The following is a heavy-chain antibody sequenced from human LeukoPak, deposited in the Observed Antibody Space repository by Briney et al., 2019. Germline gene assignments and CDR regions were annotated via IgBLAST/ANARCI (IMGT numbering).Heavy chain of an antibody. D-gene: IGHD6-13*01. V-gene: IGHV1-18*01. Sequence: ASVKVSCLASGYSFTSSAISWVRQAPGQGLEWMGWISVYDANTKYAQKFQGRVTMTTDTSTSIAYMELRSLRSDDTALYYCARDSSTWSEGLNWFDPWGQGTLVTVSS. CDR2: ISVYDANT. J-gene: IGHJ5*02. CDR1: GYSFTSSA. CDR3: ARDSSTWSEGLNWFDP.